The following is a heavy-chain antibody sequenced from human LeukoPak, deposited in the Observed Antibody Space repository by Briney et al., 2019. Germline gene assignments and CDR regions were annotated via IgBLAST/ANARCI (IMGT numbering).Heavy chain of an antibody. V-gene: IGHV4-61*02. CDR1: GGSISSGSYY. J-gene: IGHJ3*02. Sequence: SETLSLTCTVSGGSISSGSYYWSWIRQPAGKGLEWIGRIYTSGSTNYNPSLKSRVTISVDTSKNQFSLKLSSVTAADTAVYYCAREWGHYDSCGYDHAFDIWGQGTMVTVSS. CDR3: AREWGHYDSCGYDHAFDI. D-gene: IGHD3-22*01. CDR2: IYTSGST.